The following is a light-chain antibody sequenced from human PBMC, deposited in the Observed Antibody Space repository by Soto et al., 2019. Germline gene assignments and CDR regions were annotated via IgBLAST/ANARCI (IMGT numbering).Light chain of an antibody. CDR2: GVS. CDR3: QQYGSSWT. J-gene: IGKJ1*01. CDR1: QSVSSTL. Sequence: ELVLTQSPVALSLSSGERATLSCRASQSVSSTLLTWYQQKPGQAPRLLIYGVSSRATGIPDRFSGSGSGTDFTLTISRVEPEDFAVYYCQQYGSSWTFGQGTKVEIK. V-gene: IGKV3-20*01.